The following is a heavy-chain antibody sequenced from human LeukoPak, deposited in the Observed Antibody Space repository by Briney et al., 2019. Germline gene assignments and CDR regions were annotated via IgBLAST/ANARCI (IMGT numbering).Heavy chain of an antibody. CDR2: IIPIFATT. CDR1: GGTFNSYT. J-gene: IGHJ3*02. D-gene: IGHD5-12*01. V-gene: IGHV1-69*01. Sequence: SVKVSCKASGGTFNSYTINWVRQAPGQGLGWMGGIIPIFATTNYAQKFQGRVTITADESTSTAYMELSSLSSEDTAVYYCASGTVASMDIWGQGTMVTVSS. CDR3: ASGTVASMDI.